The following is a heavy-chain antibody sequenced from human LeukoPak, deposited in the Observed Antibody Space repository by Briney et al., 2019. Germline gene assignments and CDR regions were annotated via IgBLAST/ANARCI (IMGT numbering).Heavy chain of an antibody. V-gene: IGHV1-24*01. CDR1: GYTLTELS. Sequence: ASVKVSFKVSGYTLTELSMHWVRQAPGKGLEWMGGFDPEDGETIYAQKFQGRVTMTEDTSTDTAYMELSSLRSEDTAVYYCATVGDYGGNPFDYWGQGTLVTVSS. J-gene: IGHJ4*02. D-gene: IGHD4-23*01. CDR3: ATVGDYGGNPFDY. CDR2: FDPEDGET.